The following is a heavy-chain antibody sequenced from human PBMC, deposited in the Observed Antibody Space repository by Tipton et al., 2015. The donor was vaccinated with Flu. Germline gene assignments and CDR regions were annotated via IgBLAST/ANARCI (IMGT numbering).Heavy chain of an antibody. J-gene: IGHJ6*03. D-gene: IGHD2-15*01. CDR1: GGSFSGYY. CDR2: INHSGST. V-gene: IGHV4-34*01. Sequence: TLSLTCAVYGGSFSGYYWSWIRQPPGKGLEWIGEINHSGSTNYNPSLKSRVTISVDTSKNQFSLKLSSVTAADTAVYYCARERRYCSGGSCYSQYYYYYMDVWGKGTTVTVSS. CDR3: ARERRYCSGGSCYSQYYYYYMDV.